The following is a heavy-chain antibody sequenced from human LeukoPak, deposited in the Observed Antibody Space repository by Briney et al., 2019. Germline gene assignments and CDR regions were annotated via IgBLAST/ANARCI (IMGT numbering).Heavy chain of an antibody. CDR3: ARGIVNTAVAGTFGY. CDR2: INHSGST. V-gene: IGHV4-34*01. D-gene: IGHD6-19*01. Sequence: TSETLSLTCAVYGGSFSGYYWSWIRQPPGKGLEWIGEINHSGSTNYNPSRKGRVTISVDPSQNQFSLMLSSVTAADTAVYYGARGIVNTAVAGTFGYWGQGTLVTVSS. CDR1: GGSFSGYY. J-gene: IGHJ4*02.